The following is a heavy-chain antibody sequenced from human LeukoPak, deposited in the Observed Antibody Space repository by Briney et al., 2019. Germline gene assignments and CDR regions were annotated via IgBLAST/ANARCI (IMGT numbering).Heavy chain of an antibody. CDR2: ISGSGGST. CDR1: GFTFSSYA. V-gene: IGHV3-23*01. J-gene: IGHJ6*02. CDR3: AKGSRSYTMVRGAPRPGFYYYYYGMDV. Sequence: GGSLRLSCAASGFTFSSYAMSWVRQAPGRGLEWVSAISGSGGSTYYADSVKGRFTISRDNSKNTLYLQMNSLRAEDTAVYYCAKGSRSYTMVRGAPRPGFYYYYYGMDVWGQGTTVTVSS. D-gene: IGHD3-10*01.